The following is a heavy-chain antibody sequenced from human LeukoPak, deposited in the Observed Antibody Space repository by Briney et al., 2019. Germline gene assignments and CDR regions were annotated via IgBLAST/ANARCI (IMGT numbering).Heavy chain of an antibody. D-gene: IGHD6-19*01. Sequence: GGSLRLSCTASGFTVSSIYMSWVRQAPGKGLEWVSIIYRGGTTYYADSVKGRFAVSRDNSKNTLYLQMNSLRADDTAVYYCARGSSGWYWGYFDYWGQGTLVTVSS. CDR2: IYRGGTT. CDR3: ARGSSGWYWGYFDY. V-gene: IGHV3-53*01. CDR1: GFTVSSIY. J-gene: IGHJ4*02.